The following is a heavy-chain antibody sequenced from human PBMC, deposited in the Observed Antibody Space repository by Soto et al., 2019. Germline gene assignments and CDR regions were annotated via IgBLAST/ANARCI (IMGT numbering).Heavy chain of an antibody. Sequence: QVQLQQWGAGLLKPSETLSLTCAVYGGSFSGYYWSWIRQPPGKGLEWIGEINHSGSTNYNPSLKNRVTISVDTSKTQFSLKLSSVTAADTAVYYCARAALLYCSGGSCYSFDYWGQGTLVTVSS. D-gene: IGHD2-15*01. V-gene: IGHV4-34*01. CDR1: GGSFSGYY. CDR3: ARAALLYCSGGSCYSFDY. CDR2: INHSGST. J-gene: IGHJ4*02.